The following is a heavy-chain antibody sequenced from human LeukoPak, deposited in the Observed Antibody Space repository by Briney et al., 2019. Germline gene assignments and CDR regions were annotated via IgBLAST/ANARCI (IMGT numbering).Heavy chain of an antibody. CDR2: IYYSGSI. J-gene: IGHJ4*02. CDR1: GGSISSYY. Sequence: PSETLSLTCTVSGGSISSYYWSWIRQPPGKGLEWIGYIYYSGSINYNSSLKSRVTILVDTSKNQFSLKLSSVTAADTAVYYCARAHSSGWYFDYWGQGTLVTVSS. V-gene: IGHV4-59*01. D-gene: IGHD6-19*01. CDR3: ARAHSSGWYFDY.